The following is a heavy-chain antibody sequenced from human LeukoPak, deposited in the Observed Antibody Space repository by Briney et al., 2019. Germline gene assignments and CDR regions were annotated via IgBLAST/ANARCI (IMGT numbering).Heavy chain of an antibody. Sequence: PGGSLRLSCAASGFTFSSYTMSWVRQAPGKGLEWVGFIRSKAYGGTTEYAASVKGRFTISRDDSKSIAYLQMNSLKTEDTAVYYCTRGNSSGWLMVDYWGQGTLVTVSS. CDR3: TRGNSSGWLMVDY. CDR2: IRSKAYGGTT. CDR1: GFTFSSYT. V-gene: IGHV3-49*04. D-gene: IGHD6-19*01. J-gene: IGHJ4*02.